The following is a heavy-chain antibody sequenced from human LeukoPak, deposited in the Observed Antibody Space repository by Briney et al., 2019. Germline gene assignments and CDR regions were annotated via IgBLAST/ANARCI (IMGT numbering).Heavy chain of an antibody. CDR3: AKASSRAAAGLFDP. J-gene: IGHJ5*02. D-gene: IGHD6-13*01. V-gene: IGHV3-21*01. Sequence: AGGSLRLSCAASGFTFSSYSMNWVRQAPGKGLEWVSSISSSSSYIYYADSVKGRFTISRDNSKNTLYLQMNSLRAEDTAVYYCAKASSRAAAGLFDPWGQGTLVTVSS. CDR1: GFTFSSYS. CDR2: ISSSSSYI.